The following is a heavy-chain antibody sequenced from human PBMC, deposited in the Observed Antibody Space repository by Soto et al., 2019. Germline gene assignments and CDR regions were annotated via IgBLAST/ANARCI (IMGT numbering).Heavy chain of an antibody. J-gene: IGHJ4*02. CDR3: CTDIVVVVAATRDY. D-gene: IGHD2-15*01. CDR1: GFTFSSYG. V-gene: IGHV3-30*03. CDR2: ISYDGSNK. Sequence: QVQLVESGGGVVQPGRSLRLSCAASGFTFSSYGMHWVRQAPGKGLEWVAVISYDGSNKYYADSVKGRFTISRDNSKNTLYLQMNSLRAEDTAVYYCCTDIVVVVAATRDYWGQGTPVTVSS.